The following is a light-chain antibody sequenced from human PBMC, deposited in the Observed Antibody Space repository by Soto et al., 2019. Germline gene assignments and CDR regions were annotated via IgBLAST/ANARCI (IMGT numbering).Light chain of an antibody. V-gene: IGLV2-8*01. J-gene: IGLJ1*01. CDR2: EVN. Sequence: QSALTHPPSASGSPGQSVAISCTGTSSDVGGYNYVSWYQQHPGKAPKLMIYEVNKRPSGVPDRFSGSKSGNTASLTVSGLQAEDEADYYCSSYAGSRNVFGTGTKLTVL. CDR3: SSYAGSRNV. CDR1: SSDVGGYNY.